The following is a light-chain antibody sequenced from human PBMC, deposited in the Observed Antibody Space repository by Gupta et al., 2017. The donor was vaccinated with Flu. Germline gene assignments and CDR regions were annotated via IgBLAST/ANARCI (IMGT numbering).Light chain of an antibody. J-gene: IGKJ2*01. CDR2: KAS. CDR1: QSINNW. V-gene: IGKV1-5*03. CDR3: QQDNSYPYT. Sequence: DIQMTQSPSTLSTYVGDRVTITCRASQSINNWLAWYQQKPGKAPKLLIYKASNLESGVPSRFSGSGSGTEFTLTISSLQPDDFATYYCQQDNSYPYTFGQGTKLEIK.